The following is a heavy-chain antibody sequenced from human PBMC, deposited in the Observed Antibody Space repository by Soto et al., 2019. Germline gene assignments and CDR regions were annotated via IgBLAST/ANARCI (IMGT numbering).Heavy chain of an antibody. Sequence: ASVKVSCKASGYTFTSYAIHWVRQAPGQRLEWMGWINAGNGNTKYSQKFQGRVTITADESTSTAYMELSGLRSDDTAVYYCARDKDRLQLGGNYYYMLDVWGQGTTVTVSS. V-gene: IGHV1-3*01. J-gene: IGHJ6*02. CDR1: GYTFTSYA. CDR3: ARDKDRLQLGGNYYYMLDV. CDR2: INAGNGNT. D-gene: IGHD1-26*01.